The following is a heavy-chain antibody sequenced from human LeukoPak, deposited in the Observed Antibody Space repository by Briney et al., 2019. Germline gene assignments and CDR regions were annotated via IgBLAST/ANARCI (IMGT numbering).Heavy chain of an antibody. CDR3: ARQSEAWGPGACDI. Sequence: GESLEISCKGSGYRFTSYWIGWVRPMPGKGLEWMGIIYPGDSDTRYSPSFQGQVTISAGKSISTAYLQWSSLKASDTAMYYCARQSEAWGPGACDIWGQGTMVTVSS. V-gene: IGHV5-51*01. CDR1: GYRFTSYW. D-gene: IGHD7-27*01. CDR2: IYPGDSDT. J-gene: IGHJ3*02.